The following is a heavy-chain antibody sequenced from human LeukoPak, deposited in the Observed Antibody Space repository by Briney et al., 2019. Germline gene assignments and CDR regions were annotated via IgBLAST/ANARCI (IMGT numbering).Heavy chain of an antibody. J-gene: IGHJ4*02. CDR1: GFTFSSYW. V-gene: IGHV3-74*01. CDR2: INSDGSST. Sequence: PGGSLRLSCAASGFTFSSYWMLWVRQAPGKGLVWVSRINSDGSSTSYADSVKGRFTISRDNAKNTLYLQMNSLRAEDTAVYYCASLEWLESYDYWGQGTLVTVSS. D-gene: IGHD3-3*01. CDR3: ASLEWLESYDY.